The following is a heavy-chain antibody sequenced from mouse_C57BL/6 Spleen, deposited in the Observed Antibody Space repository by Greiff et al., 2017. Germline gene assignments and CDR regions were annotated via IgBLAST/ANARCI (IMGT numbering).Heavy chain of an antibody. CDR3: ARRTELDYYNSSYCFDY. V-gene: IGHV1-64*01. CDR2: IRPNSGST. Sequence: VQLQQSGAELVKPGASVKLSCKASGYTFTSYWMHWVKQTPGQGLEWIGMIRPNSGSTNYNERFKSKATLTVDKSSSTADMQLSSLTSEDSAVYYCARRTELDYYNSSYCFDYWGQGTSLTVSS. CDR1: GYTFTSYW. D-gene: IGHD1-1*01. J-gene: IGHJ2*02.